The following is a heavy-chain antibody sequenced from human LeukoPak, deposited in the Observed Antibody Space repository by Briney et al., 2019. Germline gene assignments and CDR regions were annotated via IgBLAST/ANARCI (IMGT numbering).Heavy chain of an antibody. CDR3: ARVPRITMIVVVSNWFDP. Sequence: ASVKVSCKASGYTFTGYYMHWVRQAPGQGLEWMGWINPNSGGTNYAQKFQGRVTMTRDTSISTAYMELSRLRSDDTAVYYCARVPRITMIVVVSNWFDPWGQGTLVTVSS. V-gene: IGHV1-2*02. J-gene: IGHJ5*02. D-gene: IGHD3-22*01. CDR1: GYTFTGYY. CDR2: INPNSGGT.